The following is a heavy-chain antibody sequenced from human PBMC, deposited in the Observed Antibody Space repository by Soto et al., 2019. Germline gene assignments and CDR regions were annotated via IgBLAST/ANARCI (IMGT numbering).Heavy chain of an antibody. J-gene: IGHJ6*02. Sequence: GGSLRLSSAASGFTFSSYWMHWVRQSPGEGLVWVSRINSDGSSTSYADSVKGRFTISRDNAKNTLYLQMNSLRAEDTAVYYCARGRIPLLWSGYYNPDYYYYGMDVWGQGTTVTVSS. CDR1: GFTFSSYW. CDR3: ARGRIPLLWSGYYNPDYYYYGMDV. V-gene: IGHV3-74*01. D-gene: IGHD3-3*01. CDR2: INSDGSST.